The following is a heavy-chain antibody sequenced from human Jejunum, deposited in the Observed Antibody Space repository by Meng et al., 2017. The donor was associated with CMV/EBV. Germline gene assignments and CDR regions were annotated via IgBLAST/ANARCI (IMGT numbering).Heavy chain of an antibody. CDR1: S. CDR3: AGGGPAIYSPFDP. V-gene: IGHV3-11*01. Sequence: SMSWIRQAPGKGLEWVASISTSGISSISSSGSSMYYADSVKGRFTISRDNAGNSLYLQMNSLRAEDTAVYYCAGGGPAIYSPFDPWGQGTLVTVSS. D-gene: IGHD3-16*01. J-gene: IGHJ5*02. CDR2: ISSSGSSM.